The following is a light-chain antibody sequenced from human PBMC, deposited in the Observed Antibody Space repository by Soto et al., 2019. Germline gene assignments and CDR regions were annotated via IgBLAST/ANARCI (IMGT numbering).Light chain of an antibody. CDR2: DAS. Sequence: DIVLTQSPATLSLSPGERATLSCSAGQSISDYLAWYQQRPGQAPRLLIFDASNRATGVPDRFSGGGSGTDFTLIISSLEPEDFAVYYCQQRVNWPPTFGGGTKVEI. J-gene: IGKJ4*01. V-gene: IGKV3-11*01. CDR1: QSISDY. CDR3: QQRVNWPPT.